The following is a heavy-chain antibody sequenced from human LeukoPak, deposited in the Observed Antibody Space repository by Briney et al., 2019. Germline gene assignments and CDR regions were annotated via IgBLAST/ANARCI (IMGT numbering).Heavy chain of an antibody. J-gene: IGHJ6*03. CDR2: INTNTGNP. CDR1: GYTFTSYA. Sequence: ASVKVSCKASGYTFTSYAMNWVRQAPGQGLEWMGWINTNTGNPTYAQGFTGRFVFSLDTSVSTAYLQISSLKAEDTAVYYCAREGSGYYYGRLSYYYYYYMDVWGKGTTVTVSS. V-gene: IGHV7-4-1*02. CDR3: AREGSGYYYGRLSYYYYYYMDV. D-gene: IGHD3-22*01.